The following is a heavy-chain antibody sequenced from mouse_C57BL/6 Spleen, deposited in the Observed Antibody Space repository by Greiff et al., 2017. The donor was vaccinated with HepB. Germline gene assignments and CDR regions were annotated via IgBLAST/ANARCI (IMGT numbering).Heavy chain of an antibody. V-gene: IGHV1-15*01. CDR2: IDPETGGT. CDR3: TRRENYGSSYGYFDY. J-gene: IGHJ2*01. Sequence: QVQLKQSGAELVRPGASVTLSCKASGYTFTDYEMHWVKQTPVHGLEWIGAIDPETGGTAYNQKFKGKAILTADKSSSTAYMELRSLTSEDSAVYYCTRRENYGSSYGYFDYWGQGTTLTFSS. D-gene: IGHD1-1*01. CDR1: GYTFTDYE.